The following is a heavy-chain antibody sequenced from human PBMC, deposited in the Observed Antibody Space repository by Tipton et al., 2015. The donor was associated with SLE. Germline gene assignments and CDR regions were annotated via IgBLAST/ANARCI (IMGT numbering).Heavy chain of an antibody. J-gene: IGHJ2*01. CDR3: ARVAYSSSWYLYFDL. Sequence: TLSLTCTVSGGSISSYYWSWIRRPPGKGLEWIGYIFYSGSTNYNPSLKSRVTISVDTSKNQFSLKLSSVTAADTAVYYCARVAYSSSWYLYFDLWGRGSLVTVSS. CDR1: GGSISSYY. CDR2: IFYSGST. V-gene: IGHV4-59*08. D-gene: IGHD6-13*01.